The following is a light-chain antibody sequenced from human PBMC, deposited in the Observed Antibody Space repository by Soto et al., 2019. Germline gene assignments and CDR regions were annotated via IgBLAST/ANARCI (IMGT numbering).Light chain of an antibody. CDR2: DAS. CDR3: QQYNSYSQGWT. CDR1: QTVNTW. Sequence: DIQMTQSPSTLSASVGDRVTITCRASQTVNTWLAWYQQKPGKAPKLLIYDASSLESGVPSRFSGSGSGTEFTLTISSLQPDDFATYYCQQYNSYSQGWTFGQGTKVDIK. V-gene: IGKV1-5*01. J-gene: IGKJ1*01.